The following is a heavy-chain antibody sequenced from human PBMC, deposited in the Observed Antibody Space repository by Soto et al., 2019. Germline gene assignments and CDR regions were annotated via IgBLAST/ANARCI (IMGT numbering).Heavy chain of an antibody. J-gene: IGHJ4*02. D-gene: IGHD1-7*01. CDR1: GFIVSDNY. CDR2: TYTGGYT. V-gene: IGHV3-53*01. CDR3: AREVSGTSFDY. Sequence: GGSLTLSCAASGFIVSDNYINWVRQAPGKGLEWVSVTYTGGYTYYEDSVKGRFTISRDNSKNTLYLQMNSLRAEDTAVYYCAREVSGTSFDYWGQGTLVTVSS.